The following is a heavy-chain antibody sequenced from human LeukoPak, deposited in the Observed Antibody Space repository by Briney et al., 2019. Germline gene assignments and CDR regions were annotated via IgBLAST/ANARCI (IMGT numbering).Heavy chain of an antibody. CDR1: GFVFSTYG. CDR3: AFGSYFDD. J-gene: IGHJ4*02. Sequence: GGSLRLSCAASGFVFSTYGMHWVRQAPGKGLEWVAVIWDDGSNQYYVDSVRGRFTISRDNSENSLFLQMNSLRVEDTALYYCAFGSYFDDWGQGTLVTVSS. D-gene: IGHD1-26*01. CDR2: IWDDGSNQ. V-gene: IGHV3-33*03.